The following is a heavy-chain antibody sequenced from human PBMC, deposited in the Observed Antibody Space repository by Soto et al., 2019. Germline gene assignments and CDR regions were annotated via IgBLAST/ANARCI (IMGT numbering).Heavy chain of an antibody. J-gene: IGHJ6*02. CDR3: ARAPKMTTVTLIDAYYYYGMDV. Sequence: QVQLVQSGAEVKKPGSSVKVSCKASGGTFSSYAISWVRQAPGQGLEWMGGIIPIFGTANYAQKFQGRVTITADKSTSTAYMELSSLRSEDTAVYYCARAPKMTTVTLIDAYYYYGMDVWGQGTTVTVSS. D-gene: IGHD4-4*01. V-gene: IGHV1-69*06. CDR1: GGTFSSYA. CDR2: IIPIFGTA.